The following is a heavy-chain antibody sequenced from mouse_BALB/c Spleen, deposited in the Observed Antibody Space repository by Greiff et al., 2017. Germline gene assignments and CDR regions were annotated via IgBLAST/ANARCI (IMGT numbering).Heavy chain of an antibody. J-gene: IGHJ2*01. CDR1: GYTFTDYN. CDR2: INPNNGGT. CDR3: ARSPDGYPYFDY. V-gene: IGHV1-18*01. Sequence: EVQLQQSGPELVKPGASVKIPCKASGYTFTDYNMDWVKQSHGKSLEWIGDINPNNGGTIYNQKFKGKATLTVDKSSSTAYMELRSLTSEDTAVYYCARSPDGYPYFDYWGQGTTLTVSS. D-gene: IGHD2-3*01.